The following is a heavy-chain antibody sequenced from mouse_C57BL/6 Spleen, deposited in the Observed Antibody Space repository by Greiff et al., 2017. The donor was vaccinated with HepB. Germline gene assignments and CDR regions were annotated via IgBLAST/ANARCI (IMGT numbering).Heavy chain of an antibody. D-gene: IGHD4-1*01. CDR3: ARSDWDDAMDY. V-gene: IGHV1-42*01. CDR2: INPSTGGT. CDR1: GYSFTGYY. J-gene: IGHJ4*01. Sequence: DVKLQESGPELVKPGASVKISCKASGYSFTGYYMNWVKQSPEKSLEWIGEINPSTGGTTYNQKFKAKATLTVDKSSSTAYMQLKSLTSEDSAVYYCARSDWDDAMDYWGQGTSVTVSS.